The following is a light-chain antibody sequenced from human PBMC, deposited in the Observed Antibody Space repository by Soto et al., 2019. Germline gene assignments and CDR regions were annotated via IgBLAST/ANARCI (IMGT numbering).Light chain of an antibody. CDR3: ETWDSNTHV. CDR2: LEGSGSY. V-gene: IGLV4-60*02. J-gene: IGLJ1*01. Sequence: QSVLTQSSSASASLGSSVKLTCTLSSGHSSYIIAWHQQQPGKAPRYWMKLEGSGSYNKGSGVPDRFSGSSSGADRYLTIANLQFEDEADYYCETWDSNTHVFGTGTKVTVL. CDR1: SGHSSYI.